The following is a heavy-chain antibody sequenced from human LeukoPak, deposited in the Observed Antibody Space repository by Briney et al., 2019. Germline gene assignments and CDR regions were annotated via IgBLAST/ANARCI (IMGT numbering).Heavy chain of an antibody. V-gene: IGHV4-4*07. CDR3: ARGPYSQYYYYHYMDV. J-gene: IGHJ6*03. D-gene: IGHD6-13*01. Sequence: SETLSLTCTVSGGSISDYYWSWIRQPAGKGLEWIGRIYASGNTNYNPSLKSRVTMSLDTSKNQFSLKLNSVTAADTAVYYCARGPYSQYYYYHYMDVWGKGTTVTASS. CDR2: IYASGNT. CDR1: GGSISDYY.